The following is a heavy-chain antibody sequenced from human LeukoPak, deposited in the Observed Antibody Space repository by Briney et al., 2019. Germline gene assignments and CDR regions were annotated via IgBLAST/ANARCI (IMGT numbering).Heavy chain of an antibody. CDR2: INTNTGNP. Sequence: ASVKVSCKASGYTFTSYAMYWVRQAPGQGLEWMGWINTNTGNPTYAQGFTGRFVFSLDTSVSTAYLQISSLKAEDTAVYYCARDRLGYCTNGVCSDFDYWGQGTLVTVSS. V-gene: IGHV7-4-1*02. CDR3: ARDRLGYCTNGVCSDFDY. CDR1: GYTFTSYA. D-gene: IGHD2-8*01. J-gene: IGHJ4*02.